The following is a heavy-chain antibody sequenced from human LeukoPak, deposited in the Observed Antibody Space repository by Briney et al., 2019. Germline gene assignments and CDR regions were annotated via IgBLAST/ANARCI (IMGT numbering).Heavy chain of an antibody. D-gene: IGHD5-24*01. CDR3: ASSTWLPRPFQH. Sequence: PGGSLRLSWAASGFTFSSYWMSWVRQAPGKGLEWVANIKQDGSEKYYVDSVKGRFTISRDNAKNSLYLQMNSLRAEDTAVYYCASSTWLPRPFQHWGQGTLVTVSS. CDR1: GFTFSSYW. V-gene: IGHV3-7*01. J-gene: IGHJ1*01. CDR2: IKQDGSEK.